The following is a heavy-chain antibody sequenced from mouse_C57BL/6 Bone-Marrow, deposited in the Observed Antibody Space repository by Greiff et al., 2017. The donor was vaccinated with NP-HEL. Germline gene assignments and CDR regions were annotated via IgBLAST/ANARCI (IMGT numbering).Heavy chain of an antibody. J-gene: IGHJ3*01. V-gene: IGHV1-50*01. CDR2: IDPSDSYT. CDR3: NYYPWFAY. Sequence: QVQLQQPGAELVKPGASVKLSCKASGYTFTSYWLQWVKQRPGQGLEWIGEIDPSDSYTNYNQKFKGKATLTVDTSSSTAYLQLSSLTSEDTAVYYCNYYPWFAYGGQGTLVTVSA. D-gene: IGHD2-1*01. CDR1: GYTFTSYW.